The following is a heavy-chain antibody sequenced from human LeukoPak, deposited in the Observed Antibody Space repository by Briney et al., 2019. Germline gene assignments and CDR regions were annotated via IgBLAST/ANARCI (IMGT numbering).Heavy chain of an antibody. Sequence: PGGSLLLSCAASGFTFSSYAMSWVRPAPGKGLEWVSSIGGSGGSTYYADSVKGRFTISRDNSKNTLYLQMNSLRAEDTAVYYCAKVETAAAATLRGFDYWGQGTLVTVSS. CDR2: IGGSGGST. CDR1: GFTFSSYA. CDR3: AKVETAAAATLRGFDY. V-gene: IGHV3-23*01. J-gene: IGHJ4*02. D-gene: IGHD6-13*01.